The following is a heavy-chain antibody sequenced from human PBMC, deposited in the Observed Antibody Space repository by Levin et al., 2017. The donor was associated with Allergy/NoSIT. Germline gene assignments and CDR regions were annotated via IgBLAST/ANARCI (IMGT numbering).Heavy chain of an antibody. J-gene: IGHJ6*02. CDR3: ARDFLRYFDWLLRDYYYYGMDV. D-gene: IGHD3-9*01. CDR1: GFTFSSYG. V-gene: IGHV3-33*01. Sequence: PGGSLRLSCAASGFTFSSYGMHWVRQAPGKGLEWVAVIWYDGSNKYYADSVKGRFTISRDNSKNTLYLQMNSLRAEDTAVYYCARDFLRYFDWLLRDYYYYGMDVWGQGTTVTVSS. CDR2: IWYDGSNK.